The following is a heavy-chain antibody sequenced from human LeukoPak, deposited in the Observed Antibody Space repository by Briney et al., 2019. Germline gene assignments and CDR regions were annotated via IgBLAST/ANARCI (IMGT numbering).Heavy chain of an antibody. CDR3: AKDVLHSSGFDY. CDR2: ISGSGGST. CDR1: GFTFSSYA. J-gene: IGHJ4*02. Sequence: GGSLRLSCAASGFTFSSYAMSWVRQAPGKGLEWVSAISGSGGSTYYADSVKGRFTISRDNSKNTLYLQMSSLRAEDTAVYYCAKDVLHSSGFDYWGQGTLVTVSS. D-gene: IGHD6-19*01. V-gene: IGHV3-23*01.